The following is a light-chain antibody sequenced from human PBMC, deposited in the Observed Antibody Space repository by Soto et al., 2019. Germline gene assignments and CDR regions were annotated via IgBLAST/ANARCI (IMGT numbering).Light chain of an antibody. J-gene: IGKJ1*01. CDR3: QQYNYNWQT. CDR2: GAS. V-gene: IGKV3-15*01. CDR1: QSVRTN. Sequence: EIVMTQYPDTLSVSPGETVTLSCRASQSVRTNLAWYHHKPGQSPRLLIYGASNRATGFPARFSGSGSGAEFPRTTSSLPSEDFAVYYCQQYNYNWQTFGQGTKVEIK.